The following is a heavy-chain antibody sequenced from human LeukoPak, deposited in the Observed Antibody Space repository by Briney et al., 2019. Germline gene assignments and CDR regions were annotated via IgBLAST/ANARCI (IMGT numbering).Heavy chain of an antibody. CDR3: ARNILFAFDI. CDR1: GLTVSSSY. J-gene: IGHJ3*02. Sequence: GGSLRLSCAASGLTVSSSYMSWVRQAPGKGLEWVSIIYNDGSTYYADSMKGRFTISRDKSKNTLYLQVNSLRAEDTAMYYCARNILFAFDIWGQGTMVTVSS. V-gene: IGHV3-53*01. D-gene: IGHD2/OR15-2a*01. CDR2: IYNDGST.